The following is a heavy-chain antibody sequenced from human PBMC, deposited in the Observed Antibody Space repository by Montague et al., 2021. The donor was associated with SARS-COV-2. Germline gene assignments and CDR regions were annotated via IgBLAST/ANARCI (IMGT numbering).Heavy chain of an antibody. J-gene: IGHJ4*02. CDR3: ARDPVEQRQLVHSLDY. CDR1: GFTFSTYW. V-gene: IGHV3-7*01. D-gene: IGHD6-13*01. CDR2: IKQDGSAQ. Sequence: SLRLSCAASGFTFSTYWMTWVRQAPGKGLEWVANIKQDGSAQYYVDSVRGRFTVSRDNAKKSLFLQMNSLRAEDTAVYFCARDPVEQRQLVHSLDYWGQGTLVIVSS.